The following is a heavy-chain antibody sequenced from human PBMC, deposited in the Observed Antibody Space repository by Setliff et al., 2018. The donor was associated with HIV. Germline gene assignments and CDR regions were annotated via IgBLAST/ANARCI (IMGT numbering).Heavy chain of an antibody. V-gene: IGHV4-61*09. CDR3: AREDYYDSSGDAFDI. D-gene: IGHD3-22*01. CDR2: MYSSGPT. J-gene: IGHJ3*02. CDR1: GGSINSDSYNYY. Sequence: TLPLTCTVSGGSINSDSYNYYWSWIRQPAGRGLEWIGHMYSSGPTSYNPSLKSRVTISLDTSRNQFSLKLNSVTAADTAVYYCAREDYYDSSGDAFDIWGQGTKVTVSS.